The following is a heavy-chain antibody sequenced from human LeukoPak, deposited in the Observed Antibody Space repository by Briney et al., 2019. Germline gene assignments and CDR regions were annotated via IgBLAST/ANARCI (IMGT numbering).Heavy chain of an antibody. CDR2: IRSKANTYAT. V-gene: IGHV3-73*01. CDR3: IRQPLGTPMSVDYYFDY. Sequence: HAGGSLRLSCAASGFTFSGSAMHWVRQASGRGLEWVGRIRSKANTYATAYAASVKGRFTISRDDSKNTAYLQMNSLKTEDTAVYYCIRQPLGTPMSVDYYFDYWGQGTLVTVSS. J-gene: IGHJ4*02. D-gene: IGHD5-18*01. CDR1: GFTFSGSA.